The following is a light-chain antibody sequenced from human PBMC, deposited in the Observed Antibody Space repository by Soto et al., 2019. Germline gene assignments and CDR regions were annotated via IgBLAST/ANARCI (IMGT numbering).Light chain of an antibody. J-gene: IGKJ1*01. V-gene: IGKV3-15*01. CDR1: QTLGSN. Sequence: TQFPATLSVSPGERATLSCRASQTLGSNLAWYQQKPGQAPRLLIYGASIRATGVPPRISGSGSGTEFTLTISSLQSEDFAVYYCQQYNNWPPTWTFGQGTKVDIK. CDR3: QQYNNWPPTWT. CDR2: GAS.